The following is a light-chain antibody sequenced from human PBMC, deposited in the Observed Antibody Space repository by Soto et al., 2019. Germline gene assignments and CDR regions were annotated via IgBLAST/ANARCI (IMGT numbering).Light chain of an antibody. Sequence: QSALTQPASVSGSPGQSITISCSGTRSDIGSYNYVAWYQQFPGKTPKILIYGVSNRPSGVSSRFSGSKSGNTASLTISGIQAEEEAHYYCISYTGSSTSYVFGSGTKVTV. V-gene: IGLV2-14*01. CDR3: ISYTGSSTSYV. CDR1: RSDIGSYNY. J-gene: IGLJ1*01. CDR2: GVS.